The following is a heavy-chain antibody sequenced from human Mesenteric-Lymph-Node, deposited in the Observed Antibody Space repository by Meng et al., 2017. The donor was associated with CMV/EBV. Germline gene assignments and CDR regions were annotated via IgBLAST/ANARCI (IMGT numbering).Heavy chain of an antibody. CDR1: GFTFDDYA. CDR2: ISWNSGSI. J-gene: IGHJ4*02. V-gene: IGHV3-9*01. CDR3: ARPGVY. D-gene: IGHD3-10*01. Sequence: GGSLRLSCAASGFTFDDYAMHWVRQAPGKGLEWVSGISWNSGSIGYADSVKGRFTISRDNAKNSLYLQMNSLRAEDTAVYYCARPGVYWGQGTLVTVSS.